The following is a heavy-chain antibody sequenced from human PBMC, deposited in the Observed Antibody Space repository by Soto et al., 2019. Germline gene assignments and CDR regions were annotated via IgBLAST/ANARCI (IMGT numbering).Heavy chain of an antibody. J-gene: IGHJ3*02. D-gene: IGHD3-22*01. Sequence: SETLYLTCAVYGGSFSGYYWSWIRQPPGKGLEWIGEINHSGSTNYNPSLKSRVTISVDTSKNQFSLKLSSVTAADTAVYYCARAALVRVRGFPYYYDSSGRRAFDIWGQGTMVTVSS. V-gene: IGHV4-34*01. CDR2: INHSGST. CDR3: ARAALVRVRGFPYYYDSSGRRAFDI. CDR1: GGSFSGYY.